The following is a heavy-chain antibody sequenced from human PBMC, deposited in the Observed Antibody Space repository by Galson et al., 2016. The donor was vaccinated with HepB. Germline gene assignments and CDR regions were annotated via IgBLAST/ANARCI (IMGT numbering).Heavy chain of an antibody. Sequence: ETLSLTCGVSGASFSTYYWSWIRQHPGKGLEWIGEINHRGNTNYNPSLKSRVTITVGTSKNQFSLNLSSLTAADTAVYYCARGSKDYDVWTGNYRRPSGGFDYWGQGTQVTVSS. D-gene: IGHD3-3*01. CDR2: INHRGNT. J-gene: IGHJ4*02. CDR3: ARGSKDYDVWTGNYRRPSGGFDY. V-gene: IGHV4-34*01. CDR1: GASFSTYY.